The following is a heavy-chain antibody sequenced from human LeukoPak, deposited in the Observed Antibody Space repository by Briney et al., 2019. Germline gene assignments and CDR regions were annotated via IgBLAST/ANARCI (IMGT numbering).Heavy chain of an antibody. D-gene: IGHD2-2*01. J-gene: IGHJ4*02. CDR3: ASVVVPAAKGPIS. V-gene: IGHV4-59*01. CDR2: IYYSGST. Sequence: SETLSLTCTVSSGFISSYYWSWIRQPPGKGLEWIGYIYYSGSTNYNPSLKSRVTISVDTSKNQFSLKLSSVTAADTAVYYCASVVVPAAKGPISWGQGTLVTVSS. CDR1: SGFISSYY.